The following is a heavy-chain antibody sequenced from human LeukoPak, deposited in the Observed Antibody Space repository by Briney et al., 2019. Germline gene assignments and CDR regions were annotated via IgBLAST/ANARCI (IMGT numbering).Heavy chain of an antibody. CDR2: IIPIFGTA. Sequence: GPSVKVSCKASGGTFSSYAISWVRQAPGQGLEWMGRIIPIFGTANYAQKFQGRVTITTDESTSTAYMELSSLRSEDTAVYYCARVLDYGDYDWGQGTLVTVSS. CDR3: ARVLDYGDYD. J-gene: IGHJ4*02. D-gene: IGHD4-17*01. V-gene: IGHV1-69*05. CDR1: GGTFSSYA.